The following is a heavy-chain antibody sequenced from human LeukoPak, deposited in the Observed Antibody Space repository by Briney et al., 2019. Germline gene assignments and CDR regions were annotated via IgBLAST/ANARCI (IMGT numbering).Heavy chain of an antibody. CDR2: INPNSGGT. CDR3: ASLAVTTDAFDI. V-gene: IGHV1-2*02. CDR1: GYTFTGYY. Sequence: ASVKVSCKASGYTFTGYYMHWVRQAPGQGLEWMGWINPNSGGTNYAQKFQGRVTMTRDTSISRAYMELSRLRSDDTAVYYCASLAVTTDAFDIWGQGTMVTVSS. D-gene: IGHD4-17*01. J-gene: IGHJ3*02.